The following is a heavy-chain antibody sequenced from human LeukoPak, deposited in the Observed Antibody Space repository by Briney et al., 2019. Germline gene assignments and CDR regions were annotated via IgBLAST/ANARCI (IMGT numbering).Heavy chain of an antibody. V-gene: IGHV4-30-4*08. J-gene: IGHJ4*02. CDR3: ARVGTSQTVSIDY. D-gene: IGHD7-27*01. Sequence: SETLSLTCTVSGGSISSGDYYWSWIRQPPGKGLEWIGCIYYSGSTYYNPSLKSRVTISVDTSKNQFSLKLSSVTAADTAVYYCARVGTSQTVSIDYWGQGTLVTVSS. CDR1: GGSISSGDYY. CDR2: IYYSGST.